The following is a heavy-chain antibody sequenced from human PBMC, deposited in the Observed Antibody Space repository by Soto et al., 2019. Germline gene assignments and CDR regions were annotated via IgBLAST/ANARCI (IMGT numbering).Heavy chain of an antibody. CDR3: ARAYYGDSFLRY. Sequence: EVQLVETGGGLIQPGGSLRLSCAASGFAVSSFYMSWVRQAPGKGLVWVSAIYTRGSSYYADSVKGRFTISRDNSKNTLNLQMNSLRAEDTAVYFCARAYYGDSFLRYWGQGALVTVSS. V-gene: IGHV3-53*02. CDR2: IYTRGSS. J-gene: IGHJ4*02. CDR1: GFAVSSFY. D-gene: IGHD4-17*01.